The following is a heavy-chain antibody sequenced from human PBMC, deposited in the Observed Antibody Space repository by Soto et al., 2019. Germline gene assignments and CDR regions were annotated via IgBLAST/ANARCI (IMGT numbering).Heavy chain of an antibody. Sequence: ASETLSLTCTVSGGSISSGGYYWSWIRQHPGKGLEWIGYIYYSGSTYYNPSLKSRVTISVDTSKNQFSLKLSSVTAADTAVYYCARDRFGELSIGAYYYYGMDVWGQGTTVTVSS. J-gene: IGHJ6*02. D-gene: IGHD3-10*01. CDR2: IYYSGST. CDR3: ARDRFGELSIGAYYYYGMDV. CDR1: GGSISSGGYY. V-gene: IGHV4-31*03.